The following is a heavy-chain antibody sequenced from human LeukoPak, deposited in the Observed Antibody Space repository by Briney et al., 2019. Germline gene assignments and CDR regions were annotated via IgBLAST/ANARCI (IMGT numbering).Heavy chain of an antibody. J-gene: IGHJ4*02. CDR1: GFTFSSYW. Sequence: GGSLRLSCAASGFTFSSYWMSWVRQAPGKGLEWVANIKQDGSVKYYVDSVKGRFTISRDNAKNSLYLQMNSLRAEDTAVYYCARVFNSYLEWLFYFDYWGQGTLVTVSS. V-gene: IGHV3-7*01. D-gene: IGHD3-3*01. CDR3: ARVFNSYLEWLFYFDY. CDR2: IKQDGSVK.